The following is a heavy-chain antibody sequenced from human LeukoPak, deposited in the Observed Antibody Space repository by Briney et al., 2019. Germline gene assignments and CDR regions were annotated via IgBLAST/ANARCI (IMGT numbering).Heavy chain of an antibody. Sequence: GGSLRLSCAASGFTFDDYGMSWVCQAPGKGLEWVSAISGSGGSTYYADSVKGRFTVSRDNSKNTLYLQMNSLRAEDTAVYYCAELGITMIGGVWGKGTTVTISS. CDR2: ISGSGGST. D-gene: IGHD3-10*02. CDR1: GFTFDDYG. V-gene: IGHV3-23*01. CDR3: AELGITMIGGV. J-gene: IGHJ6*04.